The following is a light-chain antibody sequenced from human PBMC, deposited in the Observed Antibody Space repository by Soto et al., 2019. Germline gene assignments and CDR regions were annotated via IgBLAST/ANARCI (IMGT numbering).Light chain of an antibody. CDR1: QPISQW. CDR3: QQSHSFPLT. Sequence: DIHLTQSPSSVSASVGDRVTITCRASQPISQWLAWYQQKPGKAPTLLLYVTSNLHGGVPSRFSGSGSGTDFTLTIRSLEPEDFATYYCQQSHSFPLTFGQGTRLEIK. J-gene: IGKJ5*01. CDR2: VTS. V-gene: IGKV1-12*01.